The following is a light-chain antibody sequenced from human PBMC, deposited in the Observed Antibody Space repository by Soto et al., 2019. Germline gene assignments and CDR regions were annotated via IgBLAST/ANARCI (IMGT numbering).Light chain of an antibody. Sequence: EVVLTQSPATLSLSPGEGATLSCRASRSVSNYLAWYQQRPGQAPRLLIYDASSRATGIPARFSGSGSGTDFTLTITSLEPEDFAVYYCQQRSNWIFTFGPGTIVDIK. CDR1: RSVSNY. CDR2: DAS. CDR3: QQRSNWIFT. J-gene: IGKJ3*01. V-gene: IGKV3-11*01.